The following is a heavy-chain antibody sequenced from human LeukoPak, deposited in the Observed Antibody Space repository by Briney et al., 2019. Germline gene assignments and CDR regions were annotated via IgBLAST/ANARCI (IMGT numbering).Heavy chain of an antibody. CDR2: ISSSSSTI. CDR3: ARDLISGHYTFDY. Sequence: GGSLRLSCAASGFTFSRFSMNWIRQAPVKGLEWVSYISSSSSTIYYADSVKGRFTISRDDAKNSLYLQMNSLRDEDTALYYCARDLISGHYTFDYWGQGTLVTVSS. CDR1: GFTFSRFS. J-gene: IGHJ4*02. V-gene: IGHV3-48*02. D-gene: IGHD1-26*01.